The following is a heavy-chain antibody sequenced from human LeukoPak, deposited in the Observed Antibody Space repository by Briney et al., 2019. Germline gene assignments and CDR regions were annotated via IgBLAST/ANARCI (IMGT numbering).Heavy chain of an antibody. V-gene: IGHV4-61*01. CDR1: GGSVSSGSYY. CDR3: ARDTAMVGLVDY. CDR2: IYYSGST. J-gene: IGHJ4*02. Sequence: PSETLSLTCTVSGGSVSSGSYYWSWIRQPPGKGLEWTGYIYYSGSTNYNPSLKSRVTISVDTSKNQFSLKLSSVTAADTAVYYCARDTAMVGLVDYWGQGTLVTVSS. D-gene: IGHD5-18*01.